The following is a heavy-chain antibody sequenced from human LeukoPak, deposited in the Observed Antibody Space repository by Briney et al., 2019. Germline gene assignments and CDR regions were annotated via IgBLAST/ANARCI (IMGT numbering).Heavy chain of an antibody. CDR1: GGTFISYA. CDR3: ARDTVTSSSALGYYYMDV. V-gene: IGHV1-69*06. D-gene: IGHD6-6*01. CDR2: IIPIFGTA. J-gene: IGHJ6*03. Sequence: GASVTVSFKASGGTFISYAISWVRQAPGQGLEWMGGIIPIFGTANYAQKFQGRVTITADKSTSTAYMELSSLRSEDTAVYYCARDTVTSSSALGYYYMDVWGKGTTLTVSS.